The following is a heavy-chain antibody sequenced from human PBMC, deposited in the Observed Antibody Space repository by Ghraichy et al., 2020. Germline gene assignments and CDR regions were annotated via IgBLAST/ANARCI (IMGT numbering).Heavy chain of an antibody. J-gene: IGHJ4*02. Sequence: GGSLRLSCAASGFTFSSYWMHWVRQAPGKGLVWVSRINSDGSSTSYADSVKGRFTISRDNAKNTLYLQMNSLRAEDTAVYYCARERYSYGDLFLSWGQGTLVTVSS. CDR3: ARERYSYGDLFLS. D-gene: IGHD5-18*01. CDR2: INSDGSST. CDR1: GFTFSSYW. V-gene: IGHV3-74*01.